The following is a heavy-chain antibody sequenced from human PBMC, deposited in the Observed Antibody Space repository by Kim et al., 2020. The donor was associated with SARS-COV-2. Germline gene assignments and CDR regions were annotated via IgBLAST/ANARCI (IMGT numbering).Heavy chain of an antibody. CDR3: ARVVSPPVRSGYPTPPDY. D-gene: IGHD3-22*01. J-gene: IGHJ4*02. V-gene: IGHV4-34*01. Sequence: SETLSLTCAVYGGSFSGYYWSWIRQPPGKGLEWIGEINHSGSTNYNPSLKSRVTISVDTSKNQFSLKLSAVTAADTAVYYCARVVSPPVRSGYPTPPDYWGQGTLVTVSS. CDR2: INHSGST. CDR1: GGSFSGYY.